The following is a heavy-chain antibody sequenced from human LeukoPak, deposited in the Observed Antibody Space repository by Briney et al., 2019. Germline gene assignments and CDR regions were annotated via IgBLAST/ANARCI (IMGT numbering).Heavy chain of an antibody. CDR3: ASTQRGDYFDY. CDR1: GFTFSSYW. CDR2: INSDGSRT. Sequence: GGSLRLSCAASGFTFSSYWMHWVRQAPGKGLVWVSRINSDGSRTTYADSVKGRFTISRDNAKNTLYLQMNSLRAEDTAVYYCASTQRGDYFDYWGQGTLVTVSS. D-gene: IGHD2-15*01. J-gene: IGHJ4*02. V-gene: IGHV3-74*03.